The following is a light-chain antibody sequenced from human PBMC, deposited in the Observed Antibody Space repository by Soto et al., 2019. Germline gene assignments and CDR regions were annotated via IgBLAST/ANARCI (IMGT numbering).Light chain of an antibody. CDR3: LQSYKFPLT. V-gene: IGKV1-39*01. J-gene: IGKJ4*01. CDR2: GAS. Sequence: DIQMTQSPSSLSASVGDRVTITCRASQSISSYLNWYQQKPGKAPSLMIYGASSLQSGVPSRFSGSGSGTDFTLTISSLQPEDFATYYCLQSYKFPLTLGGGTKVEI. CDR1: QSISSY.